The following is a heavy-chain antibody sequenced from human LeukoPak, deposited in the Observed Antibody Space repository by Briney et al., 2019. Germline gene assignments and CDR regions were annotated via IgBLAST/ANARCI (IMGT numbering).Heavy chain of an antibody. J-gene: IGHJ4*02. CDR1: GGSISRYYWS. CDR2: IYWDDDK. CDR3: AHLSPPYSSGWY. V-gene: IGHV2-5*08. Sequence: TLSLTCTVSGGSISRYYWSWIRQPPGKALEWLALIYWDDDKRYSPSLKSRLTITKDTSKNQVVLTMTNMDPVDTATYYCAHLSPPYSSGWYWGQGTLVTVSS. D-gene: IGHD6-19*01.